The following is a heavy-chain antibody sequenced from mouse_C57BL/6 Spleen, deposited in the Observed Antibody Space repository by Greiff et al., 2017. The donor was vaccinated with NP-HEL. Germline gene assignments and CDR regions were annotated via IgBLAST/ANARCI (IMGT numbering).Heavy chain of an antibody. D-gene: IGHD2-1*01. CDR2: IWRGGST. J-gene: IGHJ1*03. CDR3: AKNWDGNYLYWYFDV. V-gene: IGHV2-5*01. Sequence: QVQLKESGPGLVQPSQSLSITCTVSGFSLTSYGVHWVRQSPGKGLAWLGVIWRGGSTDYNAAFMSRLSITKDNSKSQVFFKMNSLQADDTAIYYCAKNWDGNYLYWYFDVWGTGTTVTVSS. CDR1: GFSLTSYG.